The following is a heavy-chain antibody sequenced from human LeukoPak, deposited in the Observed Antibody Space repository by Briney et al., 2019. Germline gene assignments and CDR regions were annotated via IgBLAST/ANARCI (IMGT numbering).Heavy chain of an antibody. V-gene: IGHV1-18*01. D-gene: IGHD2-2*02. CDR1: GYTFTSYG. CDR3: AREDAIVVVPAAIPALDY. CDR2: ISAYNGNT. J-gene: IGHJ4*02. Sequence: ASVKVSCKASGYTFTSYGISWVRQAPGQGLEWMGWISAYNGNTNYAQKLQGRVTMTTDTSTSTAYMELRSLGSDDTAVYYCAREDAIVVVPAAIPALDYWGQGTLVTVSS.